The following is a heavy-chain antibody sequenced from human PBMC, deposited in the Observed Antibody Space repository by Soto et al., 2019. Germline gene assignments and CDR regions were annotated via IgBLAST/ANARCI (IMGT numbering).Heavy chain of an antibody. CDR1: GGAISNYF. CDR2: INYNGST. J-gene: IGHJ4*02. CDR3: ATVGHGIDVPSTIQYFDH. V-gene: IGHV4-59*01. Sequence: SETLSLTCIVSGGAISNYFWSWIRQPPGKGPEWLGYINYNGSTNYNPSLKNRATMSIDTSKREFSLKLRSVTATDRAVYFCATVGHGIDVPSTIQYFDHWGQGTLVTVSS. D-gene: IGHD3-3*01.